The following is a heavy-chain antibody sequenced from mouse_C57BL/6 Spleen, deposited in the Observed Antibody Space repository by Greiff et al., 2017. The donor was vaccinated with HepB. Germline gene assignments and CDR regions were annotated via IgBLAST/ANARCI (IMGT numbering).Heavy chain of an antibody. Sequence: EVQLQQSGPELVKPGASVKISCKASGYTFTDYYMNWVKQSHGKSLEWIGDINPNNGGTSYNQKFKGKATLTVDKSSSTAYMELRSLTSEDSAVYYCAHLTGTAYWGQGTLVTVSA. J-gene: IGHJ3*01. CDR2: INPNNGGT. CDR3: AHLTGTAY. CDR1: GYTFTDYY. V-gene: IGHV1-26*01. D-gene: IGHD4-1*01.